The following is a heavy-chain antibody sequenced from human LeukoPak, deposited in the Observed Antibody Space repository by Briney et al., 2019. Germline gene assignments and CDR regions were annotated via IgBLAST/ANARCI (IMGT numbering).Heavy chain of an antibody. CDR1: GFTFSDSS. CDR3: TRDSGTYNWLDP. J-gene: IGHJ5*02. D-gene: IGHD1-26*01. CDR2: MEKELNGYAT. Sequence: QAGGSLRLSCAASGFTFSDSSIHWVRQASGKGLEWIGLMEKELNGYATAYAASVRGRFTISRGDSQNTAYLQTDSLKTEDTALYYCTRDSGTYNWLDPWGQGTLVTVSS. V-gene: IGHV3-73*01.